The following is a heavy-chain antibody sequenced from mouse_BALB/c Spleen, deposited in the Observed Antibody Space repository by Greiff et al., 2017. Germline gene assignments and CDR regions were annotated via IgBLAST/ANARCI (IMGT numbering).Heavy chain of an antibody. Sequence: QVQLQQSGAELSKPGASVKMSCKASGYTFTSYWMHWVKQRPGQGLEWIGYINPSTGYTEYNQKFKDKATLTADKSSSTAYMQLSSLTSEDSAVYYCASGYDGYYGYWGQGTTLTVSS. CDR2: INPSTGYT. V-gene: IGHV1-7*01. CDR3: ASGYDGYYGY. J-gene: IGHJ2*01. D-gene: IGHD2-3*01. CDR1: GYTFTSYW.